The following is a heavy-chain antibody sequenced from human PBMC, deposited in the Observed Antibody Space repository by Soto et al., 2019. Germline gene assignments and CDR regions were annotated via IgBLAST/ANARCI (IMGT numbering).Heavy chain of an antibody. CDR2: ISYDGSRQ. CDR1: GFRFSSYG. Sequence: GGSLRLSCAVSGFRFSSYGMHWVRQAPGKGLEWVALISYDGSRQYYADSVKGRFTISRDNSKNTLDLQLNSLRAEDTAVYYCAKSDYYDSSGYFPFDYWGQGTLVTVSS. V-gene: IGHV3-30*18. D-gene: IGHD3-22*01. J-gene: IGHJ4*02. CDR3: AKSDYYDSSGYFPFDY.